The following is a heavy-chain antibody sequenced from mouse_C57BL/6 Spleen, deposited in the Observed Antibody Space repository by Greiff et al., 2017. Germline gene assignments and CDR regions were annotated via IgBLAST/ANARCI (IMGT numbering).Heavy chain of an antibody. V-gene: IGHV1-69*01. CDR1: GYTFTSYW. Sequence: VQLQQPGAELVMPGASVKLSCKASGYTFTSYWMHWVKQRPGQGLEWIGEIDPSDSYTNYNQKFKGQSTLTVDKSSSTAYMQLSSLTSEDSAVYYCARDDYDSYFDYWGQGTTLTVSS. D-gene: IGHD2-4*01. CDR3: ARDDYDSYFDY. CDR2: IDPSDSYT. J-gene: IGHJ2*01.